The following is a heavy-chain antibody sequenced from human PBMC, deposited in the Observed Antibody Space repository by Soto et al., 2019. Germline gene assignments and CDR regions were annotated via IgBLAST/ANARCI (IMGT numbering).Heavy chain of an antibody. D-gene: IGHD3-9*01. CDR1: GYTLTELS. CDR2: FDPEDGET. J-gene: IGHJ5*02. Sequence: ASVKVSCKVSGYTLTELSMHWVRQAPGKGLEWMGGFDPEDGETIYAQKFQGRVTMTEDTSTDTAYMELSSLRSEDTAVYYCATVIPPNDGILTGTWGGHNWFDTWGQGTLVTVSS. V-gene: IGHV1-24*01. CDR3: ATVIPPNDGILTGTWGGHNWFDT.